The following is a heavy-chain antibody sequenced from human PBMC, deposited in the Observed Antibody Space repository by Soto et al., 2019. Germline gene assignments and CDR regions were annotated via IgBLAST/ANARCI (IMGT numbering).Heavy chain of an antibody. Sequence: GGSLRLSCAASGFTFSNAWMNWVRQAPGKGLEWVGRIKSKNDGGTTDYAAPVKGRFTISRDDSKNTLNLQMNRLKTVDTAVYYCTTSGSYYLGLGYWGQGTLVTVSS. CDR3: TTSGSYYLGLGY. V-gene: IGHV3-15*07. D-gene: IGHD1-26*01. CDR2: IKSKNDGGTT. CDR1: GFTFSNAW. J-gene: IGHJ4*02.